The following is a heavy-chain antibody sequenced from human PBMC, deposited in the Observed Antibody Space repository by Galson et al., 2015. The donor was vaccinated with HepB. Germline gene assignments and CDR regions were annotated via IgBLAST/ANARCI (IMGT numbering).Heavy chain of an antibody. V-gene: IGHV3-11*03. CDR2: ISSSGSYT. J-gene: IGHJ4*02. CDR1: GFTFSDYF. CDR3: ARCYYDTLTGYSKYYFDY. D-gene: IGHD3-9*01. Sequence: SLRLSCAASGFTFSDYFMTWIRQAPGKGLEWVAYISSSGSYTKYTDSVKGRFTMSRDNAKNSLYLQMNSLRAEDAAVYYCARCYYDTLTGYSKYYFDYWGQGTLVTVSS.